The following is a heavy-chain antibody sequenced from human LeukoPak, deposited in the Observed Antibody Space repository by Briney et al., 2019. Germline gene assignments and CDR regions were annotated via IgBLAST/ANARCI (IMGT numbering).Heavy chain of an antibody. V-gene: IGHV1-69*04. CDR1: GGTFSSYA. J-gene: IGHJ4*02. CDR3: ARDPYDGSGYYPDY. Sequence: SVKVSCKASGGTFSSYAISWVRQAPGQGLEWMGRIIPILGITNYAQKFQGRVTITADKSTSTAYMELSSLRSEDTAVYYCARDPYDGSGYYPDYWGQGTLVTVSS. CDR2: IIPILGIT. D-gene: IGHD3-22*01.